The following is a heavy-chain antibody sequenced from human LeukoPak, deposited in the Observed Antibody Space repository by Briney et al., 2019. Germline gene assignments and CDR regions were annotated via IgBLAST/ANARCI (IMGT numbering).Heavy chain of an antibody. CDR2: ITNWSGTI. CDR3: ARSDAPMDKHFDY. D-gene: IGHD3-10*01. J-gene: IGHJ4*02. Sequence: GGSLRLSCAASGFAFSDYNMNWVRQAPGKGLEWVSYITNWSGTIYYADSVKGRFTISRDNAKNSLYLQMNSLRAEDTAVYYCARSDAPMDKHFDYWGQGTLVTVSS. V-gene: IGHV3-48*04. CDR1: GFAFSDYN.